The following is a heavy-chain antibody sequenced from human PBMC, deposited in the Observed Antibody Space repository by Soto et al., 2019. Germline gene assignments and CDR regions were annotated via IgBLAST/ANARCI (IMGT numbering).Heavy chain of an antibody. CDR2: IYYSGST. V-gene: IGHV4-61*01. D-gene: IGHD4-17*01. CDR1: GGSVSSCSYY. Sequence: QVQLQESGPGLVKPSETLSLTCSVSGGSVSSCSYYWIWIRQPPGKVLEWLGYIYYSGSTNYNPSRKGPVTISVDTSQNQCSLKLSSVTAADTAVYYCARDRGTTVVFDPLGQGTLVNVSS. CDR3: ARDRGTTVVFDP. J-gene: IGHJ5*02.